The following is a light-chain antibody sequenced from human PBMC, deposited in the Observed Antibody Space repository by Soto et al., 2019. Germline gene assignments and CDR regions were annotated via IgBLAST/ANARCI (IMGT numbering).Light chain of an antibody. CDR1: QSVNSD. CDR2: GAS. CDR3: RQYNNWPPYT. V-gene: IGKV3-15*01. Sequence: EIVLTQSPATLSVSPGNRATLSCRASQSVNSDLAWYQQKPGQAPRLLIYGASTRATGTPTRFSGSGSGTEFPLTISSLQSEDFAVYFCRQYNNWPPYTVGQGTKLEIK. J-gene: IGKJ2*01.